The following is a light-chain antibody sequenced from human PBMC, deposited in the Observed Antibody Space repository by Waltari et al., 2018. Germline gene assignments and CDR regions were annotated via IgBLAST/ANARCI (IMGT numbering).Light chain of an antibody. CDR2: EDT. CDR3: GTWDSSLSGAV. Sequence: QSVLTQPPSVSAAPAQSVTIPCSGASPTIVKPYLSWYRQFPGSAPKLLIYEDTERPAGVPGRFSGSKSGTSATLDITGLQPGDEAEYYCGTWDSSLSGAVFGGGTLLTVL. J-gene: IGLJ7*01. V-gene: IGLV1-51*02. CDR1: SPTIVKPY.